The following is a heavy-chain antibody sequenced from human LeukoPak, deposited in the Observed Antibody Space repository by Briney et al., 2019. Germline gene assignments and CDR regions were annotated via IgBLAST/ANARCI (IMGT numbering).Heavy chain of an antibody. CDR1: GYSISSSNW. V-gene: IGHV4-4*02. J-gene: IGHJ4*02. CDR3: ARRRRGYCSSTSCPGVFDY. CDR2: IYHSGST. Sequence: PSETLSLTCTVSGYSISSSNWWSWVRQPPGKGLEWIGEIYHSGSTNYNPSLKSRVTISVDTSKNQFSLKLSSVTAADTAVYYCARRRRGYCSSTSCPGVFDYWGQGTLVTVSS. D-gene: IGHD2-2*01.